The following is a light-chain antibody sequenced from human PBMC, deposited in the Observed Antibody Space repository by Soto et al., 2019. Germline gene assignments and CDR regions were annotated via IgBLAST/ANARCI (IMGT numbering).Light chain of an antibody. Sequence: DIQMTQSPSSLSASVGDRVTITCRASQGITNDLGWYQQKPGKAPKRLIYAASILQSGVSSRVSGSGSGTEFTLTISSLQAEDFATYYCLHHNIYSWTFGQGTKVEIK. V-gene: IGKV1-17*01. CDR3: LHHNIYSWT. CDR2: AAS. CDR1: QGITND. J-gene: IGKJ1*01.